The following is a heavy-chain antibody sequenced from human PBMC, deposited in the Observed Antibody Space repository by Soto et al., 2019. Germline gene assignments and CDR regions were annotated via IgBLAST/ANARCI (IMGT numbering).Heavy chain of an antibody. Sequence: QVQLQESSPGLVKPSGTLSLTCSVSGGSIVSAHWWSWVRLSPGKGLEWIGEVYHSGRTTYNPSLKSRFAISVDQSKRLFSLNVSSVTAADTAVYYCARRLLLWFEDPCHSFDIWGQGAPVTVSS. J-gene: IGHJ3*02. CDR3: ARRLLLWFEDPCHSFDI. CDR1: GGSIVSAHW. V-gene: IGHV4-4*02. D-gene: IGHD3-10*01. CDR2: VYHSGRT.